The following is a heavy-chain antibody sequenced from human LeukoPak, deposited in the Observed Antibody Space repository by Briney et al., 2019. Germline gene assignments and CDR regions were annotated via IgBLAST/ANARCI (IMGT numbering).Heavy chain of an antibody. CDR1: GFTFSSQW. CDR2: IRQDGSET. Sequence: PGGSLRLSCTASGFTFSSQWMSWVRQALGKGLEWVANIRQDGSETQYVDSMKGRFTISRDNAKNSSYLQMNSLRAEDTAMYYCVTTTRSRAVDYWGQGTLVTVSS. J-gene: IGHJ4*02. V-gene: IGHV3-7*01. CDR3: VTTTRSRAVDY. D-gene: IGHD1-26*01.